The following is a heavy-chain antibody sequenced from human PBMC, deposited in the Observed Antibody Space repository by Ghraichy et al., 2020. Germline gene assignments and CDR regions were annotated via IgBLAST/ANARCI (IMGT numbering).Heavy chain of an antibody. Sequence: SETLSLTCAVSGGSISSGGYSWSWIRQPPGKGLEWIGYIYHSGSTYYNPSLKSRVTISVDRSKNRFSLKLSSVTAADTAVYYCAREGTGYCSSTSCFRGSYAFDIWGQGTMVTVSS. CDR2: IYHSGST. CDR3: AREGTGYCSSTSCFRGSYAFDI. D-gene: IGHD2-2*03. J-gene: IGHJ3*02. CDR1: GGSISSGGYS. V-gene: IGHV4-30-2*01.